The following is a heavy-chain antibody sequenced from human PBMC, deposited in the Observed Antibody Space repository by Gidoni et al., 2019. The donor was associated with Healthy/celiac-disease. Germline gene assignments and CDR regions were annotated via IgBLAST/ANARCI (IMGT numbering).Heavy chain of an antibody. J-gene: IGHJ6*03. CDR2: IYSGGST. V-gene: IGHV3-53*01. CDR3: ARDGVYCSSTSCPYYYYYYMDV. CDR1: GFTVSSTY. D-gene: IGHD2-2*01. Sequence: EVQLVESGGGLIQPGGSLRLACAASGFTVSSTYITWGRQGPGKGLEWVSGIYSGGSTYYADSVKGRFTISRDNSKNTLYLQMNSLRAEDTAVYYCARDGVYCSSTSCPYYYYYYMDVWGKGTTVTVSS.